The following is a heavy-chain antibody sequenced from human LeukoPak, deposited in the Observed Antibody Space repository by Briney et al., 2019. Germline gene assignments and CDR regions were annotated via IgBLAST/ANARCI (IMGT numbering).Heavy chain of an antibody. D-gene: IGHD1-26*01. CDR1: GFSFSSNS. CDR2: ISGSSSTI. J-gene: IGHJ4*02. Sequence: GGSLRLSCAASGFSFSSNSMNWVRQAPGKGLEWVSYISGSSSTIYYADSVKGRFTISRDNSKNTLYLQMNSLRGEDTAVYYCAKDSLRERIVGSTTRGVNDYWGQGTLVTVSS. V-gene: IGHV3-48*01. CDR3: AKDSLRERIVGSTTRGVNDY.